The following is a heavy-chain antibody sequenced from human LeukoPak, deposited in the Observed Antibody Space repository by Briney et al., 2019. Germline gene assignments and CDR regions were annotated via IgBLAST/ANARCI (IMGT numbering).Heavy chain of an antibody. CDR3: ARDLSSSSNYYYYYMDV. V-gene: IGHV1-18*01. D-gene: IGHD2-2*01. CDR1: GYTFTSYD. J-gene: IGHJ6*03. Sequence: ASVKVSCKASGYTFTSYDINWVRQATGQGLEWMGWISAYNGNTNYAQKLQGRVTMTTDTSTSTAYMELRSLRSDDTAVYYCARDLSSSSNYYYYYMDVWGKGTTVTISS. CDR2: ISAYNGNT.